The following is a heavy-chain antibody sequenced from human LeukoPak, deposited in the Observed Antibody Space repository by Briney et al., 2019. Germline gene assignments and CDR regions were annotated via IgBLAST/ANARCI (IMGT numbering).Heavy chain of an antibody. Sequence: ASVKVSCKASGGTFSSYAISWVRQAPGQGLEWMGRIIPILGIANYAQKFQGRVTITADKSTSTAYMELSSLRSEDTAVYYCARDIRSYYYYMDVWGKGTTVTVSS. V-gene: IGHV1-69*04. J-gene: IGHJ6*03. CDR1: GGTFSSYA. CDR3: ARDIRSYYYYMDV. CDR2: IIPILGIA.